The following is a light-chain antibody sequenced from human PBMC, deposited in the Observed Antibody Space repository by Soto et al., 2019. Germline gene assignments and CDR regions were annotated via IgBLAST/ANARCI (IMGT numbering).Light chain of an antibody. CDR3: QHYGSSPHT. CDR1: QSVSSSY. Sequence: IQTHSSLRFSPGASATLSCSASQSVSSSYLAWYQQKPDQAPRLLIYGASIRATGIPDRFSGSGSGTDFTLTISRLEPEDFAAYYCQHYGSSPHTFGQGTILEIK. CDR2: GAS. V-gene: IGKV3-20*01. J-gene: IGKJ5*01.